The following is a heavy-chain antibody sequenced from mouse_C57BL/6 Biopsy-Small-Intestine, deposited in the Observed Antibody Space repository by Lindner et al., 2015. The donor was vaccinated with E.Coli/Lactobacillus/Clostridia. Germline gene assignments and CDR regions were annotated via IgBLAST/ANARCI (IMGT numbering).Heavy chain of an antibody. CDR2: INPNNGGT. Sequence: EVQLQESGPELVKPGASVKMSCKASGYTFTDYNMHWVKQSHGKSLEWIGYINPNNGGTSYNQKFKGKATLTVNKSSSTAYMELRSLTSEDSAVYYCARNSNYWYFDVWGAGTTVTVSS. D-gene: IGHD2-5*01. CDR1: GYTFTDYN. V-gene: IGHV1-22*01. J-gene: IGHJ1*01. CDR3: ARNSNYWYFDV.